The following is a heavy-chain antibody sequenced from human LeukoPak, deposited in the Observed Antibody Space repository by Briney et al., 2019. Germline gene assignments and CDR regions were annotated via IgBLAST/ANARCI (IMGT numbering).Heavy chain of an antibody. D-gene: IGHD2-21*01. Sequence: SETLSLTCTVSGGSISSSSYYWSWIRQPPGKGLEWIGYIYYSGSTYYNPSLKSRVTISVDTSKNQFSLKLSSVTAADTAVYYCARVLLAYCGGDCYPYYYYYYMDVWGKGTTVTVSS. CDR1: GGSISSSSYY. J-gene: IGHJ6*03. CDR3: ARVLLAYCGGDCYPYYYYYYMDV. V-gene: IGHV4-30-4*08. CDR2: IYYSGST.